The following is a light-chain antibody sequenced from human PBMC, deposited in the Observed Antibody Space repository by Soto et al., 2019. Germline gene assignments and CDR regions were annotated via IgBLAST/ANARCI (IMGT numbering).Light chain of an antibody. J-gene: IGKJ5*01. Sequence: EIVLTQSPATLSLSPGERVTLSCRASQSVSNNYLAWYQQKPGQAPRLLIYGASNRATGIPARFSGSGSGTEFTLTISSLQSEDFAVYYCQQYNNWPLTFGQGTRLEIK. CDR1: QSVSNN. CDR3: QQYNNWPLT. CDR2: GAS. V-gene: IGKV3D-15*01.